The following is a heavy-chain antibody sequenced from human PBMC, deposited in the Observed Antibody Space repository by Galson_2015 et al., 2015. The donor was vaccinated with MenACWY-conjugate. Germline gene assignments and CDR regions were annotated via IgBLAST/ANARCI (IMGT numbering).Heavy chain of an antibody. CDR1: GYTFTTYW. Sequence: QSGAEVKKPGESLKTSCKGSGYTFTTYWIAWVRQMPGKGLEWMGIIYPGDSDTRYTPSFQGHVTISADKSINTAYLQWGSLDASDTAMYYCARQGFGSSPLDYWGQGTLVTVSS. V-gene: IGHV5-51*01. J-gene: IGHJ4*02. D-gene: IGHD6-6*01. CDR2: IYPGDSDT. CDR3: ARQGFGSSPLDY.